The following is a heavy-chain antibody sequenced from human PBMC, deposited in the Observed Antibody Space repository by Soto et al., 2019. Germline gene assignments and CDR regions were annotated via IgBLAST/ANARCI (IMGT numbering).Heavy chain of an antibody. CDR1: GGSISSGGYY. Sequence: SETLSLTCTVSGGSISSGGYYWSWIRQHPGKGLEWIGYIYYSGSTYYNPSLKSRVTISVDTSKNQFSLKLSSVTAADTAVYYCARHATSRYYDFWSGSLYYFDYWGQGTLVTVSS. CDR2: IYYSGST. V-gene: IGHV4-31*03. J-gene: IGHJ4*02. CDR3: ARHATSRYYDFWSGSLYYFDY. D-gene: IGHD3-3*01.